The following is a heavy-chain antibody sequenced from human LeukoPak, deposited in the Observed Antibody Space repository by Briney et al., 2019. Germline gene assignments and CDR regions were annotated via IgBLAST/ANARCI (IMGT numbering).Heavy chain of an antibody. CDR1: GGTFSSYT. D-gene: IGHD5-12*01. CDR3: ASEYSGYDDYFDY. CDR2: IIPILGIA. V-gene: IGHV1-69*16. J-gene: IGHJ4*02. Sequence: SVKVSCKASGGTFSSYTISWVRQAPGQGLEWMGRIIPILGIANYAQKFQGRVTITTDESTSTAYMELSSLRSEDTAVYYCASEYSGYDDYFDYWGQGTLVTVSS.